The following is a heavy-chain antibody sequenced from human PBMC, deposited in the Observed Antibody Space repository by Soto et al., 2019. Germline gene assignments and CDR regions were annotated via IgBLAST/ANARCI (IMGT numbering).Heavy chain of an antibody. CDR1: GFTFSSYS. J-gene: IGHJ4*02. CDR2: ISSSSSYI. CDR3: ARDQPGYSYGYGLGY. Sequence: EVPLVESGGGLVKPGGSLRLSCAASGFTFSSYSMNWVRQAPGKGLEWVSSISSSSSYIYYADSVKGRFTISRDNAKNSLYLQMNRLRAEDTAVYYCARDQPGYSYGYGLGYWGQGTLVTVSS. V-gene: IGHV3-21*01. D-gene: IGHD5-18*01.